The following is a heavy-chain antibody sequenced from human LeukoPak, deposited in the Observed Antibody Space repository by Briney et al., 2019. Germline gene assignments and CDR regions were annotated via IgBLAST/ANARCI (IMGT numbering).Heavy chain of an antibody. CDR3: ARFSSGWSHRFDY. CDR1: GFTFSSYG. Sequence: GGSLRLSCAASGFTFSSYGMHWVRQAPGKGLEWVAVISYDGSNKYYADSVKGRFTISRDNSKNTLYLQMNSLRAEDTAVYYCARFSSGWSHRFDYWGQGTLVTVSS. J-gene: IGHJ4*02. V-gene: IGHV3-30*03. D-gene: IGHD6-19*01. CDR2: ISYDGSNK.